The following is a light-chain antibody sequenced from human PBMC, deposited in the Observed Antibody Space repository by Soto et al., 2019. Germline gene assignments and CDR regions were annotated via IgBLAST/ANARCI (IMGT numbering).Light chain of an antibody. CDR2: DAS. CDR3: QQGA. V-gene: IGKV3-11*01. J-gene: IGKJ3*01. Sequence: EILLTQSPVTLSLSPGERATLSCRASQSVTSYLAWYQQKPGQSPRLLIYDASNRATGIPARFSGSGSGTDFTLTISSLEPEDFAVYYCQQGAFGPGTKVDIK. CDR1: QSVTSY.